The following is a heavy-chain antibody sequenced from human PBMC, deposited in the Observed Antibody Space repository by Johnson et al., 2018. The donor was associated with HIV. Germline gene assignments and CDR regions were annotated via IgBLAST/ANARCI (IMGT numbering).Heavy chain of an antibody. V-gene: IGHV3-43*01. CDR2: MSWDGGST. Sequence: VQLVESGGVVVQPGGSLRLSCAASGFTFDDYTMHWVRQAPGKGLEWVSLMSWDGGSTYYADSAKGRFTISRDNSKNSLYLQMNSRRTEDTALYYCAREMATIRGYAFDIWGQGTMVTVSS. J-gene: IGHJ3*02. CDR3: AREMATIRGYAFDI. CDR1: GFTFDDYT. D-gene: IGHD5-24*01.